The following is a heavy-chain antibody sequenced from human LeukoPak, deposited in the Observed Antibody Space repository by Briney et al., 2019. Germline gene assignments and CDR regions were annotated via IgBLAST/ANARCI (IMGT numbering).Heavy chain of an antibody. D-gene: IGHD4-11*01. Sequence: PGGSLRLSCAASGFTFSSYAMHWVRQAPGKGLEWVAVISYDGSNKYYADSVKGRFTISRDNSKNTLYLQMNSLRAEDTAVYYCAKALLKYDYSNYGDDYWGQGTLVTVSS. CDR1: GFTFSSYA. CDR2: ISYDGSNK. CDR3: AKALLKYDYSNYGDDY. J-gene: IGHJ4*02. V-gene: IGHV3-30*04.